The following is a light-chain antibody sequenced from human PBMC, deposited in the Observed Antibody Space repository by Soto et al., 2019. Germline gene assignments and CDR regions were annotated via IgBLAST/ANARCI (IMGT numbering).Light chain of an antibody. J-gene: IGKJ5*01. V-gene: IGKV3-15*01. Sequence: ELVMTQSPGTLSVSPGERATLSCRASQSVSSNLAWYQQKPGQAPRLLIYGASTRATGIPARFSGSGSGTEFTLTISSLQSEDFAVYYCQQYNNWPPITVGQGTRLEIK. CDR1: QSVSSN. CDR2: GAS. CDR3: QQYNNWPPIT.